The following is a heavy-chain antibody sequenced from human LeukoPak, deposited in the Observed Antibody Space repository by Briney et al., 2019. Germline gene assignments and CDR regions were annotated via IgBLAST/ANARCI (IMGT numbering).Heavy chain of an antibody. Sequence: GGSLRLSCAISGFIFNTNGMNWVRQSPGKGLEWLATIAGGDESTYYTDSVKGRFAISRDNSKNTVFLHMNSLRVEDTAVYYCARGVYWSLDYWGQGTPVTVSS. CDR2: IAGGDEST. CDR1: GFIFNTNG. CDR3: ARGVYWSLDY. V-gene: IGHV3-23*01. J-gene: IGHJ4*02. D-gene: IGHD1-1*01.